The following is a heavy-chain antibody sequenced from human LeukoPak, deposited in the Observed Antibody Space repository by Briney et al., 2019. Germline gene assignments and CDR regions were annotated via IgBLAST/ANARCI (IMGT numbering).Heavy chain of an antibody. CDR2: INPNSGGT. D-gene: IGHD3-10*01. V-gene: IGHV1-2*02. J-gene: IGHJ5*02. CDR1: GYTFTGYY. CDR3: ARRARKGSGSYSWFDP. Sequence: GASVKVSCKASGYTFTGYYMHWVRQAPGQGLEWMGWINPNSGGTNYAQKFQGRVTMTRDTSISTAYMELSRLRSDDTAVYYCARRARKGSGSYSWFDPWGQGTLVTVSS.